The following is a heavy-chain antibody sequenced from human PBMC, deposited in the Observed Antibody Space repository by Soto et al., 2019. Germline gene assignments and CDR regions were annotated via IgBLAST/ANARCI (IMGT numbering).Heavy chain of an antibody. CDR3: ARGSWELQLFVPPLDY. J-gene: IGHJ4*02. Sequence: GGSLRLSCAASGFTFTNYGMHWVRQAPGKGLEWVSVISYDGFNKYYSESVKGRFTISRDNSKNTLYLQMNSLRAEDTAVYYCARGSWELQLFVPPLDYLGQGTLVTVSS. D-gene: IGHD1-26*01. CDR1: GFTFTNYG. V-gene: IGHV3-30*03. CDR2: ISYDGFNK.